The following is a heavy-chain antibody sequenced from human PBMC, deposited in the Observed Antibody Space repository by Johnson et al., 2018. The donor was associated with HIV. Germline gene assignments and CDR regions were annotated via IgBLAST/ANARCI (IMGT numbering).Heavy chain of an antibody. V-gene: IGHV3-30-3*01. CDR1: GFTFSSSA. Sequence: QVQLVESGGGVVQPGRSLRLSCAASGFTFSSSAMHWVRQAPGKGLEWVAVISYDGSNKYYADSVQGRFTISRDNSKNTLYLQMNSLRAEDTAVYYCARDLDYYDSSGYQAISYAFDIWGQGTMVTVSS. CDR3: ARDLDYYDSSGYQAISYAFDI. CDR2: ISYDGSNK. D-gene: IGHD3-22*01. J-gene: IGHJ3*02.